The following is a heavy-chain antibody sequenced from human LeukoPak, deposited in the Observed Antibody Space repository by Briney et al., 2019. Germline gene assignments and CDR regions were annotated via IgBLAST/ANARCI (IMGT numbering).Heavy chain of an antibody. CDR2: IYSTGST. V-gene: IGHV4-4*07. Sequence: SETLSLTCTVSGGSISSYYWSWIRQPAGKGLEWIGRIYSTGSTNYNPSLKSRVTMSVDTSKKQFSLKLSSVTAADTAVYYCAREDPWSALKPWGQGTLVTVSS. J-gene: IGHJ5*02. D-gene: IGHD4/OR15-4a*01. CDR3: AREDPWSALKP. CDR1: GGSISSYY.